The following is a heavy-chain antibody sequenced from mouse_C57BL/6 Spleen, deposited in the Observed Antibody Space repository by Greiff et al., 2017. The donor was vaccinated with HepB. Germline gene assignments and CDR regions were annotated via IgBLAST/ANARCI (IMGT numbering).Heavy chain of an antibody. V-gene: IGHV1-82*01. CDR3: ARSYSNYDY. CDR2: IYPGDGDT. D-gene: IGHD2-5*01. J-gene: IGHJ2*01. Sequence: VQLQESGPELVKPGASVKISCKASGYAFSSSWMNWVKQRPGKGLEWIGRIYPGDGDTNYNGKFKGKATLTADKSSSTAYMQLSSLTSEDSAVYFCARSYSNYDYWGQGTTLTVSS. CDR1: GYAFSSSW.